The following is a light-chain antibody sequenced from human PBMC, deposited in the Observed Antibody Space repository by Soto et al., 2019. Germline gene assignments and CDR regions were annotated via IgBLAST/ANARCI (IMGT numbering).Light chain of an antibody. CDR3: CSYAGSSTSVV. CDR2: EGS. CDR1: SSDVGSYNL. V-gene: IGLV2-23*01. J-gene: IGLJ2*01. Sequence: QSVLTQPASVSGSPGQSITISCTGTSSDVGSYNLVSWYQQHPGKAPKLMIYEGSKRPSGVSNRFSGSKSGNTASLTISGRQAEDEADYYCCSYAGSSTSVVFGGGTKVTV.